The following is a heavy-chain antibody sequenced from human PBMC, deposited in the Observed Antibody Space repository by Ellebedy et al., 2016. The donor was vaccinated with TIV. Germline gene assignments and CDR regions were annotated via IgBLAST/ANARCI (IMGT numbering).Heavy chain of an antibody. CDR2: IKQDGSEK. J-gene: IGHJ4*02. V-gene: IGHV3-7*01. D-gene: IGHD4-17*01. Sequence: GGSLRLSXAASGFTFSSYWMSWVRQAPGKGLEWVANIKQDGSEKYYVDSVKGRFTISRDNAKNSLYLQMNSLRAEDTAVYYCASEGTDYGDYLDSFDYWGQGTLVTVSS. CDR3: ASEGTDYGDYLDSFDY. CDR1: GFTFSSYW.